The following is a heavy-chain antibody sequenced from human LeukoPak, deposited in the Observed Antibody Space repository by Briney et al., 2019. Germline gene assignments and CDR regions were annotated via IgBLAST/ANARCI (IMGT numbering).Heavy chain of an antibody. Sequence: SETLSLTCAVYGGSFSGYYWSWIRQPPGKGLEWIGSIYYSGSTYYNPSLKSRVTISVDTSKDQFSLKLSSVTAADTAVYYCTRDQYYYDSSGYYNTFDYWGQGTLVTVSS. CDR3: TRDQYYYDSSGYYNTFDY. CDR1: GGSFSGYY. D-gene: IGHD3-22*01. J-gene: IGHJ4*02. CDR2: IYYSGST. V-gene: IGHV4-34*01.